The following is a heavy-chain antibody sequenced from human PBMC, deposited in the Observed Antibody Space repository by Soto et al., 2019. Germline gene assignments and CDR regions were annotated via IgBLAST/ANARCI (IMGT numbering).Heavy chain of an antibody. CDR1: GFTFSNAW. V-gene: IGHV3-15*07. CDR3: TTPIAAAGTSAFDI. J-gene: IGHJ3*02. Sequence: GESLKISCAASGFTFSNAWMNWVRQAPGKGLEWVGRIKSKTDGGTTDYAAPVKGRFTISRDDSKNTLYLQMNSLKTEDTAVYYCTTPIAAAGTSAFDIWGQGTMVTVSS. CDR2: IKSKTDGGTT. D-gene: IGHD6-13*01.